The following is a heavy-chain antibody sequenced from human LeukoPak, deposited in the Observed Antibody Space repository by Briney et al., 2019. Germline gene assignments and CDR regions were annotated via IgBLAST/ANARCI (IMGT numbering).Heavy chain of an antibody. Sequence: PSETLSLTCTVSVGSISGGSYDWYWIRHPAGKGLEWIGHIYTSGSTDYNPSLKSRVTISVATSKNQFSLKLTSVTAADTAIYYCTKGRGIWGQGTLVTVSS. D-gene: IGHD3-10*01. CDR3: TKGRGI. CDR1: VGSISGGSYD. J-gene: IGHJ4*02. CDR2: IYTSGST. V-gene: IGHV4-61*09.